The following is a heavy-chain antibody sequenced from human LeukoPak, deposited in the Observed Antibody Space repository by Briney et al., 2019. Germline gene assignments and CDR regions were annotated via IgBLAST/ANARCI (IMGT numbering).Heavy chain of an antibody. CDR2: IEGSGDAT. D-gene: IGHD2-21*01. CDR1: GFTFSNNA. J-gene: IGHJ4*02. Sequence: GGALRLSCAASGFTFSNNAMSWVCQAPGKGLEWVSGIEGSGDATHYADSVKGRFTISRDTSKNTLYLQMNSLRAQDTAVYYCAKDIFRWAFEYWGQGTLVTVSS. V-gene: IGHV3-23*01. CDR3: AKDIFRWAFEY.